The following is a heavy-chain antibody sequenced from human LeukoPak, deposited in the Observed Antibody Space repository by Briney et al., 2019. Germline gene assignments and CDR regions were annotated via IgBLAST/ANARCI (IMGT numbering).Heavy chain of an antibody. D-gene: IGHD1-26*01. CDR2: ISAYNGNT. CDR3: ARLWGYGGSYYLNYYYYMDV. J-gene: IGHJ6*03. V-gene: IGHV1-18*01. Sequence: GASVKVSCKASGYTFTSYGISWVRQAPGQGLEWMGWISAYNGNTNYAQKLQGRVTMTADTSTSTAYMELRSLRSDDTAVYYCARLWGYGGSYYLNYYYYMDVWGKGTTVTVSS. CDR1: GYTFTSYG.